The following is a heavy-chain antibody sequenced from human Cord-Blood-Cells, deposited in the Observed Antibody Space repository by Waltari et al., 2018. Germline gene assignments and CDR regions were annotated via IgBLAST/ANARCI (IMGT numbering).Heavy chain of an antibody. CDR2: INHSGST. CDR3: AGSLGSGYYVPDAFDI. D-gene: IGHD3-3*01. Sequence: QVQLQQWGAGLLKPSETLSLTCAVYGGSFSGYYWSWIRPPPGKGLEWIGEINHSGSTNYNPSLKSRVTISVDTSKNQFSLKLSSVTAADTAVYYCAGSLGSGYYVPDAFDIWGQGTMVTVSS. CDR1: GGSFSGYY. J-gene: IGHJ3*02. V-gene: IGHV4-34*01.